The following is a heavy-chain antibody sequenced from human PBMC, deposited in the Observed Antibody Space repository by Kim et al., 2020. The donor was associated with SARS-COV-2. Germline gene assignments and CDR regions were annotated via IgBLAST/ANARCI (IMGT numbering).Heavy chain of an antibody. CDR1: GFTFSSYA. V-gene: IGHV3-23*01. J-gene: IGHJ5*02. CDR3: AKGGLLWDSAGGSWFDP. CDR2: ISGSGGST. Sequence: GGSLRLSCAASGFTFSSYAMSWVRQAPGKGLEWVSAISGSGGSTYYADSVKGRFTISRDNSKNTLYLQMNSLRAEDTAVYYCAKGGLLWDSAGGSWFDPWGQGTLVTVSS. D-gene: IGHD3-10*01.